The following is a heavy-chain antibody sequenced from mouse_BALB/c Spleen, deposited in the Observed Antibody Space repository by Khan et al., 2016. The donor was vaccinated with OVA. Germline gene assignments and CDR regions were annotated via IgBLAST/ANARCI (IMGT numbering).Heavy chain of an antibody. CDR3: VRDDGYSLFAY. CDR2: VSTYSGNT. V-gene: IGHV1S137*01. CDR1: DYTFTDYP. J-gene: IGHJ3*01. D-gene: IGHD2-3*01. Sequence: QMQLEESGPEPVRPGVSVKLSCKGPDYTFTDYPMLWVRQSHVKSLEWIGAVSTYSGNTNYNQKFKGKAIMTVDKSSSTAYMELARLTSEDSAIYYCVRDDGYSLFAYGGQWSLVTVSA.